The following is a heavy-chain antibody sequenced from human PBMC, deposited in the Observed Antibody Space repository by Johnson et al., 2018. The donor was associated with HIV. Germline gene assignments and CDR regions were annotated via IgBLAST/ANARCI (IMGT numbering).Heavy chain of an antibody. V-gene: IGHV3-73*01. D-gene: IGHD3-3*01. CDR3: TRSDSTYYNFWSGYYTGAFDI. CDR1: GFTLSGSH. Sequence: VQLVESGGGLVQPGGSLKLSCAASGFTLSGSHIHWVRQASGKGLEWVGRVRTEAKNHATAYAASVTGRFSISRDDSKNTAYLQMNSMKTEDTAMYYCTRSDSTYYNFWSGYYTGAFDIWGQGTMVTVSS. CDR2: VRTEAKNHAT. J-gene: IGHJ3*02.